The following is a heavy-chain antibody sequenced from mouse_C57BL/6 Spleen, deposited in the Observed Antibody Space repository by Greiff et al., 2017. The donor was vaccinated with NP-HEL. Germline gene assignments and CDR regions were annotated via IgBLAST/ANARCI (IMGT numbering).Heavy chain of an antibody. Sequence: VESGGGLVKPGGSLKLSCAASGFTFSSYAMSWVRQTPEKRLEWVATISDGGSYTYYPDNVKGRFTISRDNAKNNLYLQMSHLKSEDTAMYYCAREGLQFAYWGQGTLVAVSA. CDR1: GFTFSSYA. D-gene: IGHD2-13*01. CDR3: AREGLQFAY. V-gene: IGHV5-4*01. J-gene: IGHJ3*01. CDR2: ISDGGSYT.